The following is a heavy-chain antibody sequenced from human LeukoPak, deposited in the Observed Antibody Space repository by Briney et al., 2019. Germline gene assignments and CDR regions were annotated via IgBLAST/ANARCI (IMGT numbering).Heavy chain of an antibody. V-gene: IGHV3-74*01. Sequence: PGGSLRLSCAASGFTFSSYWMHWVRQAPGKGLVWVSRINSDGSSTSYADSVKGRFTISRDNAKNTLYLQMNSLRAEDTAVYYCARVLTRLRYCSSTSCYAMLDYWGQGTLVTVSS. CDR3: ARVLTRLRYCSSTSCYAMLDY. CDR1: GFTFSSYW. J-gene: IGHJ4*02. CDR2: INSDGSST. D-gene: IGHD2-2*01.